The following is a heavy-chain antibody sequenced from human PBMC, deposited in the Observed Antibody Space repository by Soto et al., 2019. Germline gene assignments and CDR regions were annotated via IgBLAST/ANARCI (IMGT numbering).Heavy chain of an antibody. D-gene: IGHD3-9*01. CDR3: ARVYDILTSAWLDP. V-gene: IGHV3-11*03. CDR2: ISTNSRYT. J-gene: IGHJ5*02. CDR1: GSTLSDYY. Sequence: GGSLRLSCAASGSTLSDYYMTWIRQAPGKGLEWISYISTNSRYTKYADSVKGRFTISRDDAKNSLYLQMNSLRVEDTAVYYCARVYDILTSAWLDPWGQGTLVTVSS.